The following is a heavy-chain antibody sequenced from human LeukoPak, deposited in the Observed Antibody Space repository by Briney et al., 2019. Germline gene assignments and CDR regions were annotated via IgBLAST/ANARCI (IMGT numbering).Heavy chain of an antibody. V-gene: IGHV3-23*01. J-gene: IGHJ4*02. CDR3: ASGLLWFGERFDY. D-gene: IGHD3-10*01. CDR2: ITHSGETI. CDR1: GFTFSNYD. Sequence: GGSLRLSCAASGFTFSNYDMHWVRQAPGKGLEWVSHITHSGETIHSADSVKGRFTISRDNSKNTVYLQMNSLRAEDTAVYYCASGLLWFGERFDYWGQGTLVTVSS.